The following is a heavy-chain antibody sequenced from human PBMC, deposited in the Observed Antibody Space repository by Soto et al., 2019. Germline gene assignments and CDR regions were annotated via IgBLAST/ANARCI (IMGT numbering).Heavy chain of an antibody. CDR3: ARQGLDYGSGSYYPFDY. Sequence: QVQLQESGPGLVKPSETLSLTCTVSGGSISSYYWSWSRQPPGKGLEWIGYIYYSGSTNYNPSLKSRVTISVDTSKNQFSLKLSSVTAADTAVYYCARQGLDYGSGSYYPFDYWGQGTLVTVSS. CDR1: GGSISSYY. V-gene: IGHV4-59*08. CDR2: IYYSGST. J-gene: IGHJ4*02. D-gene: IGHD3-10*01.